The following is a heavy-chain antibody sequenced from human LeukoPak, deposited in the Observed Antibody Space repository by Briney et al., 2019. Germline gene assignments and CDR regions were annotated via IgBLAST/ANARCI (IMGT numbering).Heavy chain of an antibody. CDR2: ISCDGSNK. D-gene: IGHD2-15*01. CDR3: AKGYCSGGSCYSHY. CDR1: GFTFSSYG. J-gene: IGHJ4*02. V-gene: IGHV3-30*18. Sequence: PGGSLRLSCAASGFTFSSYGMHWVRQAPGKGLEWVAVISCDGSNKYYADSVKGRFTISRDNSKNTLYLQMNSLRAEDTAVYYCAKGYCSGGSCYSHYWGQGTLVTVSS.